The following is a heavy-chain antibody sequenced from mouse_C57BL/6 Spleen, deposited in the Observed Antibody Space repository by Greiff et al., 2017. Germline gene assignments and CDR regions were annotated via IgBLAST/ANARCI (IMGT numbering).Heavy chain of an antibody. J-gene: IGHJ3*01. CDR2: ISYDGSN. Sequence: EVKLVESGPGLVKPSQSLSLTCSVTGYSITSGYYWNWIRQFPGNKLEWMGYISYDGSNNYNPSLKNRISITRDTSKNQFFLKLNSVTTEDTATYYCASEEGFADWGQGTLVTVSA. V-gene: IGHV3-6*01. CDR3: ASEEGFAD. CDR1: GYSITSGYY.